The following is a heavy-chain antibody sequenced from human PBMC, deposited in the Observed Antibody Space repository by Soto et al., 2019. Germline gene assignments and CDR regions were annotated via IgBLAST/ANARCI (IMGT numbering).Heavy chain of an antibody. D-gene: IGHD3-16*01. J-gene: IGHJ6*02. CDR1: GFTFSSYG. CDR2: ISYDGSNK. CDR3: AKDEGDGGYYYGMDV. Sequence: GGSLRLSCAASGFTFSSYGMHWVRQAPGKGLEWVAVISYDGSNKYYADSVKGRFTISRDNSKNTLYLQMNSLRAEDTAVYYCAKDEGDGGYYYGMDVWGQGTTVTVSS. V-gene: IGHV3-30*18.